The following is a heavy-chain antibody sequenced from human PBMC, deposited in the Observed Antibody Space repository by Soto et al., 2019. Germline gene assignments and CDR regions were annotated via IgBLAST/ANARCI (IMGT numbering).Heavy chain of an antibody. CDR3: ARHVNLPLAGTGFDS. Sequence: XSVKVSYKASGYTFTGYYMHLVRHPPGQGLEWIGWINADSGGTNYAQKLQGWVTMTRDTYISTAYMGLSRLSSVTATDTAVYYCARHVNLPLAGTGFDSWGRGTLVTAPQ. J-gene: IGHJ4*02. CDR2: INADSGGT. D-gene: IGHD6-19*01. CDR1: GYTFTGYY. V-gene: IGHV1-2*04.